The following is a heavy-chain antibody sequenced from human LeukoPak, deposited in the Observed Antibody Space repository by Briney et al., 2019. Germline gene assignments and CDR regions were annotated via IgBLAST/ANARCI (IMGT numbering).Heavy chain of an antibody. CDR1: GFTFSSYS. CDR2: ISSSSSYI. V-gene: IGHV3-21*01. CDR3: AKEVWSNRGYFDY. Sequence: GGSPRLSCAASGFTFSSYSMNWVRQAPGKGLEWVSSISSSSSYIYYADSVKGRFTISRDNSKNTLYLQMNSLRAEDTAVYYCAKEVWSNRGYFDYWGQGTLVTVSS. D-gene: IGHD3-3*01. J-gene: IGHJ4*02.